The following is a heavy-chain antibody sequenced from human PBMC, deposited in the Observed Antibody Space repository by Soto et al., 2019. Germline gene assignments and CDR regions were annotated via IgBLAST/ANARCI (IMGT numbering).Heavy chain of an antibody. CDR2: IRSKANSYAT. CDR1: GFTFSGSA. Sequence: GGSLRLSCVASGFTFSGSAMHWVLQASWKGLEWVGHIRSKANSYATAYAASVKGRFTISRDDSKNTAYLQMNSLKTEDTAVYYCTSGLGFIWFGELLHDYWGQGTLVTVSS. J-gene: IGHJ4*02. CDR3: TSGLGFIWFGELLHDY. D-gene: IGHD3-10*01. V-gene: IGHV3-73*01.